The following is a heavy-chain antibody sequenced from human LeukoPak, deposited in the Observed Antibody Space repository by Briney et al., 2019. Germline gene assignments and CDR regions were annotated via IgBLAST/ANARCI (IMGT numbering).Heavy chain of an antibody. CDR1: GYSISSGYY. CDR2: IYYSGST. D-gene: IGHD3-22*01. V-gene: IGHV4-38-2*02. J-gene: IGHJ3*02. CDR3: ARVWVDSSGYYYDAFDI. Sequence: SETLSLTCTVSGYSISSGYYWGWIRQPPGKGLEWIGSIYYSGSTYYNPSLKSRVTISVDTSKNQFSLKLSSVTAADTAVYYCARVWVDSSGYYYDAFDIWGQGTMVTVSS.